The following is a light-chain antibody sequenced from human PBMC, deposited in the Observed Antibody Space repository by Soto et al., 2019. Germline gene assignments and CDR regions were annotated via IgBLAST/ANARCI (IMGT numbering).Light chain of an antibody. V-gene: IGLV2-14*01. Sequence: QPASVSGSPGQSITISCTETSSDIGSNNYVSWFQQRPGKAPTLIIYEVSNRPSGVSTHFSGSKSGNTASLTISGLLPEDEAEYYCSSYTTTTRLFGGGTKLTVL. CDR2: EVS. CDR3: SSYTTTTRL. CDR1: SSDIGSNNY. J-gene: IGLJ3*02.